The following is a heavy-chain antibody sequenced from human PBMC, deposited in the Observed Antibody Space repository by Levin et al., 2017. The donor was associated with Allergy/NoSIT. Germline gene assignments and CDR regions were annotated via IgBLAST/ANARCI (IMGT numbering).Heavy chain of an antibody. D-gene: IGHD4-23*01. CDR1: GGSISSGDYY. V-gene: IGHV4-30-4*01. J-gene: IGHJ4*02. CDR2: IYYSGST. CDR3: ARTWSHDYGGSPAFDY. Sequence: SETLSPTCTVSGGSISSGDYYWSWIRQPPGKGLEWIGYIYYSGSTYYNPSLKSRVTISVDTSKNQFSLKLSSVTAADTAVYYCARTWSHDYGGSPAFDYWGQGTLVTVSS.